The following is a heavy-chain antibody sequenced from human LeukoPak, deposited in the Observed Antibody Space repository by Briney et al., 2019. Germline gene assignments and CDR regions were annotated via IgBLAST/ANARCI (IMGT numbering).Heavy chain of an antibody. Sequence: GRSLRLSCVASGFTFSSYAMHWVRQAPGKGLEWVAVIWYDGSNKYYADSVKGRFTISRDNSKNTLYLQMNSLRAEDTAVYYCARARQQLVPGYMDVWGKGTTVTVSS. J-gene: IGHJ6*03. D-gene: IGHD6-13*01. V-gene: IGHV3-33*08. CDR2: IWYDGSNK. CDR3: ARARQQLVPGYMDV. CDR1: GFTFSSYA.